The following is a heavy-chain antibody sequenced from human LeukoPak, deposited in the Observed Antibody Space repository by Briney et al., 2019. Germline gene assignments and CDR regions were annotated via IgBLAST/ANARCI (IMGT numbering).Heavy chain of an antibody. J-gene: IGHJ6*03. CDR3: AREYGDYEPGRHHYYYYYMDV. Sequence: GGSLRLSCAASGFTFSSYSMNWVRQTPGKGLEWVSSISSSSSYIFYADSVKGRFTMSRDNAKKSLFLQMNSLRAEDTAVYYCAREYGDYEPGRHHYYYYYMDVWGKGTTVTVSS. CDR2: ISSSSSYI. CDR1: GFTFSSYS. D-gene: IGHD4-17*01. V-gene: IGHV3-21*01.